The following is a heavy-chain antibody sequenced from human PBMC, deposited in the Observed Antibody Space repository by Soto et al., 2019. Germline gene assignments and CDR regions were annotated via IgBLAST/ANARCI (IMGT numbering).Heavy chain of an antibody. D-gene: IGHD2-21*02. Sequence: SETVSLTCAVYGGSFSGYYWSWVRQPPGKGLEWIGEINHSGSTNYNPSLKSRVTISVDTSKNQFSLKLSSVTAADTAVYYCARTEAYCGGHCYEYAYWGQRTLVTVSS. CDR1: GGSFSGYY. J-gene: IGHJ1*01. CDR3: ARTEAYCGGHCYEYAY. CDR2: INHSGST. V-gene: IGHV4-34*01.